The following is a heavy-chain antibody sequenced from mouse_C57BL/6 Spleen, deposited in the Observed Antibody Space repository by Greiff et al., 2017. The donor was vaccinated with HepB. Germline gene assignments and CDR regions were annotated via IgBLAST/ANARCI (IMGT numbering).Heavy chain of an antibody. CDR2: IHPNSGST. CDR1: GYTFTSYW. J-gene: IGHJ2*01. V-gene: IGHV1-64*01. Sequence: QVQLQQPGAELVKPGASVKLSCKASGYTFTSYWMHWVKQRPGQGLEWIGMIHPNSGSTNYNEKFKSKATLTVDKSSSTAYMQSSSLTSEDSAVYYCARGGTYYSNYDYWGQGTTLTVSS. CDR3: ARGGTYYSNYDY. D-gene: IGHD2-5*01.